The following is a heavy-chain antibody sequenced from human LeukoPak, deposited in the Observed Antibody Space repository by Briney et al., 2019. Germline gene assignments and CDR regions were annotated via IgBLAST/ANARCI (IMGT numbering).Heavy chain of an antibody. CDR2: ISAYNGNT. Sequence: ASVKVSCKASGYTFTSYGISWVRQAPGQGLEWTGWISAYNGNTNYAQKLQGRVTMTTDTSTSTAYMELRSLRSDDTAVYYCARAPDDSSGYYYVPYYYYMDVWGKGTTVTISS. CDR3: ARAPDDSSGYYYVPYYYYMDV. V-gene: IGHV1-18*01. CDR1: GYTFTSYG. J-gene: IGHJ6*03. D-gene: IGHD3-22*01.